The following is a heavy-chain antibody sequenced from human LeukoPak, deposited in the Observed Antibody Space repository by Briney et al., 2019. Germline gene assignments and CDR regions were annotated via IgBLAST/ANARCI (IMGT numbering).Heavy chain of an antibody. CDR1: GGTFSSYA. CDR3: ARCPSTYYYYYMDV. Sequence: ASVKVSCKASGGTFSSYAISWVRQAPGQGLEWMGGIIPIFGTANYAQKFQGRVTITADKSTSTAYMELSSLRSEDTAVYYCARCPSTYYYYYMDVWGKGTTVTVSS. V-gene: IGHV1-69*06. CDR2: IIPIFGTA. J-gene: IGHJ6*03.